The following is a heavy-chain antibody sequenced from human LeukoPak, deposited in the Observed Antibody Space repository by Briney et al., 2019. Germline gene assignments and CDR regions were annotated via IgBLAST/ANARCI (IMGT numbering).Heavy chain of an antibody. D-gene: IGHD5-24*01. Sequence: GASVKVSCKASGYTFTTYYMHWVRQAPGQGLEWMGIINPSGGGTSYAQKFQGRVTMTRDTSTSTVYMQLSSLRSEDTAVYYCARDPDEWATGGYFFDYWGQGTLVTVSS. CDR3: ARDPDEWATGGYFFDY. CDR2: INPSGGGT. CDR1: GYTFTTYY. V-gene: IGHV1-46*01. J-gene: IGHJ4*02.